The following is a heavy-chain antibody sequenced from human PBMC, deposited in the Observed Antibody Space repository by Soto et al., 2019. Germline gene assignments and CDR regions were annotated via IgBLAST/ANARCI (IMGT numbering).Heavy chain of an antibody. CDR2: FSDDGRNT. Sequence: QVQLVESGGGVVQPGRSLRLSCAASGITFSNYAMHWVRQAPGKGLEWVAVFSDDGRNTYYGDSLKGRFTISRDIPKNTLHLQMTSLRVEDTAVYYCAAERWAHLSVYRSHNGMDVWGQGATVTVSS. D-gene: IGHD1-26*01. CDR3: AAERWAHLSVYRSHNGMDV. V-gene: IGHV3-30*04. CDR1: GITFSNYA. J-gene: IGHJ6*02.